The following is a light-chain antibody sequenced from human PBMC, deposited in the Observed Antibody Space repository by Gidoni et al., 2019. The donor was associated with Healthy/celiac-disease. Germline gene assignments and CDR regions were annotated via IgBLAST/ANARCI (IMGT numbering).Light chain of an antibody. V-gene: IGKV3-20*01. CDR3: QQDGSSPST. Sequence: EIGLTQSPGTLSLSPGERDTLACRASQSVSSSYLAWYQQKPGQAPRLLIYGASSRATGIPDRFSGSGSGTDFTLTISRLEPEDFAVYYCQQDGSSPSTFGPGTKVDIK. CDR2: GAS. J-gene: IGKJ3*01. CDR1: QSVSSSY.